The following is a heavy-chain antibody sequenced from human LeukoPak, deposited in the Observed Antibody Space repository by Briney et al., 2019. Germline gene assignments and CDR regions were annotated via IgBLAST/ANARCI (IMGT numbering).Heavy chain of an antibody. CDR3: ARPAAGTSDYYYYGMDV. CDR2: TNHSGST. Sequence: PSETLSLTCAVYGGSFSGYYWSWIRQPPGKGLEWIGETNHSGSTNYNPSLKSRVTISVDTSKNQFSLKLSSVTAADTAVYYCARPAAGTSDYYYYGMDVWGQGTTVTVSS. D-gene: IGHD6-13*01. V-gene: IGHV4-34*01. CDR1: GGSFSGYY. J-gene: IGHJ6*02.